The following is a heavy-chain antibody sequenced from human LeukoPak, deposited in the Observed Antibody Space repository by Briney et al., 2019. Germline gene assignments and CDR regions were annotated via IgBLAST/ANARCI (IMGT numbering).Heavy chain of an antibody. CDR3: ARDFPARDWFFDL. J-gene: IGHJ2*01. Sequence: GASVKVSCKASGYTFTSYSMNRVRHAPGQGVEYMAWINANTGNPTYAQGFTGWFVFSLDTSVSTAYLQISSLKAEDTAVYYCARDFPARDWFFDLWGRGTLVTVSS. CDR1: GYTFTSYS. CDR2: INANTGNP. V-gene: IGHV7-4-1*02.